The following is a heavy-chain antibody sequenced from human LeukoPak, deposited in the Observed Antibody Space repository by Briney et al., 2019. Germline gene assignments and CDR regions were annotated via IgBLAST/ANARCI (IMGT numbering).Heavy chain of an antibody. V-gene: IGHV3-48*03. Sequence: GGSLRLSCAASGFTLSSYEMNWVRQAPGKGLEWVSYMYISGSTIYYAHSVKRVFNISRDNVKNSLYLQMNSLRAEDTPVCYCARDQERPYYCSGSTFDYWGQGTLVSVSS. J-gene: IGHJ4*02. CDR3: ARDQERPYYCSGSTFDY. CDR2: MYISGSTI. D-gene: IGHD3-10*01. CDR1: GFTLSSYE.